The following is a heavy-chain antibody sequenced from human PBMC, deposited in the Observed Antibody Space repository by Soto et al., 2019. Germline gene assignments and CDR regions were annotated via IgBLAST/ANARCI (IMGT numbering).Heavy chain of an antibody. V-gene: IGHV1-18*01. CDR1: GYTFTSYG. J-gene: IGHJ4*02. D-gene: IGHD2-2*01. Sequence: QVQLVQSGAEVKKPGASVKVSCKASGYTFTSYGITWVRQAPGQGPEWMGWISAYNGNTNYAQKLQGRVTMTTETSTSTAYMELRSLRSDDTAVYYCARDYVGIVVVPAATNFDYWGQGTLVTVSS. CDR3: ARDYVGIVVVPAATNFDY. CDR2: ISAYNGNT.